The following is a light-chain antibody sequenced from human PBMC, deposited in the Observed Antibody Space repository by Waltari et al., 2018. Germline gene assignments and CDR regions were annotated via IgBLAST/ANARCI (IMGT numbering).Light chain of an antibody. Sequence: EIVLTQSPGTLSLSPGQRATLSCRARQDISSSYLAWHQQRPGQAHRLLLSDASSRATGVPDRFSGSVSGTDFTLTISGLEPEDVAVYYCQQYDTSTEWTFGQGTKVEIK. CDR1: QDISSSY. V-gene: IGKV3-20*01. J-gene: IGKJ1*01. CDR2: DAS. CDR3: QQYDTSTEWT.